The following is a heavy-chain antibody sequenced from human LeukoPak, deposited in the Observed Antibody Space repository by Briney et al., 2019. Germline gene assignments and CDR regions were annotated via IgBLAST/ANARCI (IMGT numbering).Heavy chain of an antibody. V-gene: IGHV3-33*06. CDR1: GFTFSSYG. Sequence: PGRSLRLSCAASGFTFSSYGMRWVRQAPGKGLEWVAVIWYDGSNKYYADSVKGRFTISRDNSKNTLYLQMNSLRAEDTAVYYCAKDNGGYSYGSDYWGQGTLVTVSS. CDR2: IWYDGSNK. J-gene: IGHJ4*02. CDR3: AKDNGGYSYGSDY. D-gene: IGHD5-18*01.